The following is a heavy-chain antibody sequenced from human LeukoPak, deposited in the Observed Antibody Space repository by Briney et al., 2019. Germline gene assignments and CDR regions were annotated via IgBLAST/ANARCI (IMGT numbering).Heavy chain of an antibody. CDR2: IYYSGST. Sequence: SETLSLTCAVSGGXISSYYCSWIRQPPGKGLEWIGYIYYSGSTNYNPSLKSRVTISVDTSKNQFSLKLSSVTAADTAVYYCARGMQQLYHFDSWGRGTLVTVSS. CDR1: GGXISSYY. J-gene: IGHJ4*02. V-gene: IGHV4-59*01. D-gene: IGHD6-13*01. CDR3: ARGMQQLYHFDS.